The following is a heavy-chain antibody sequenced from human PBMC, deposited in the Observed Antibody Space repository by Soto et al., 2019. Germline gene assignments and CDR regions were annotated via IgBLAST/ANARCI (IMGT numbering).Heavy chain of an antibody. CDR2: ISSSSSTI. D-gene: IGHD6-13*01. CDR3: ARDGRKQLVLGYYYYGMDV. V-gene: IGHV3-48*02. CDR1: GFTFSSYS. Sequence: GGSLRLSCAASGFTFSSYSMNWVRQAPGKGLEWVSYISSSSSTIYYADSVKGRFTISRDNAKNSLYLQMNSLRDEDTAVYYCARDGRKQLVLGYYYYGMDVWGQGTTVTVSS. J-gene: IGHJ6*02.